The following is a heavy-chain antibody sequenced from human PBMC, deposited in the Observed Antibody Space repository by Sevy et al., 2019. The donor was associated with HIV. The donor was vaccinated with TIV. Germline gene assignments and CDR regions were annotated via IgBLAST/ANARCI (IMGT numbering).Heavy chain of an antibody. V-gene: IGHV3-21*05. CDR3: VRRRVDAYNVYFDL. J-gene: IGHJ4*02. CDR2: ISTGSDYI. D-gene: IGHD1-1*01. CDR1: GYTFPAFS. Sequence: GGSLRLSCTASGYTFPAFSFNWVRQAPGKGLEWLSYISTGSDYIYYADSAKGRFTISRDDAKNSVYLKMKSLRDQDAAFYYCVRRRVDAYNVYFDLWGQGTLVTVSS.